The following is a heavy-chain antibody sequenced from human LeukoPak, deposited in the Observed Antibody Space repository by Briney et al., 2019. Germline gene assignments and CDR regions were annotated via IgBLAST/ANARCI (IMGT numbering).Heavy chain of an antibody. CDR3: ARAKAAAGTSWFDP. CDR2: IYYSGST. D-gene: IGHD6-13*01. J-gene: IGHJ5*02. Sequence: SETLPLICTVSAGSISSYYWSWIRQPPGKGLEWIGYIYYSGSTNYNPSLKSRVTISVDTSKNQFSLKLSSVTAADTAVYYCARAKAAAGTSWFDPWGQGTLVTVSS. CDR1: AGSISSYY. V-gene: IGHV4-59*01.